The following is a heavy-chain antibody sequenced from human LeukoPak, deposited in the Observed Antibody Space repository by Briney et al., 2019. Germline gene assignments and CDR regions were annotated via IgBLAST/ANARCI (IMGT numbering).Heavy chain of an antibody. CDR1: GFTFSGSA. CDR3: TRGTYYYDSSGYHGGDY. V-gene: IGHV3-73*01. D-gene: IGHD3-22*01. Sequence: GGSLRLSCAASGFTFSGSAMHWVRQASGKGLEWVGRIRSKANSYATAYAASGKGRFTIARDDRKNKAYVKINRQKTEDTAVYYCTRGTYYYDSSGYHGGDYWGQGTLVTVSS. CDR2: IRSKANSYAT. J-gene: IGHJ4*02.